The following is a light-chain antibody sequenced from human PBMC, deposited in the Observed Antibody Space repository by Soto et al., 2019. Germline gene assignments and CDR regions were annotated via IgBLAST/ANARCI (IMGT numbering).Light chain of an antibody. CDR1: STDFVSYNR. J-gene: IGLJ3*02. Sequence: QSALTQPPSVSGSPGQSVTISCTGTSTDFVSYNRVSWYQQPPGTAPKVLVYSTNQRPSGVPDRFSGSKSGTSASLAISGLQSEDEADYYCAAWDDTLSVWVFGGGTKLTVL. CDR2: STN. V-gene: IGLV2-18*01. CDR3: AAWDDTLSVWV.